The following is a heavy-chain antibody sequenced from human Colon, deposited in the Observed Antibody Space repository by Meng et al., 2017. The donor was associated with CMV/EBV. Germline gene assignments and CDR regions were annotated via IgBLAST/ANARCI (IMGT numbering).Heavy chain of an antibody. D-gene: IGHD3-3*01. J-gene: IGHJ4*02. CDR1: GYTLTELS. CDR2: FDPEDGET. V-gene: IGHV1-24*01. CDR3: ATRIRRILEWLTGPVDY. Sequence: ASVQVSCKVSGYTLTELSMHWVRQAPGKGLEWLGGFDPEDGETIYAQKSQGRVTMTEDTSTDTAYMELSSLGSEATAVYYCATRIRRILEWLTGPVDYWGQGTLVTVSS.